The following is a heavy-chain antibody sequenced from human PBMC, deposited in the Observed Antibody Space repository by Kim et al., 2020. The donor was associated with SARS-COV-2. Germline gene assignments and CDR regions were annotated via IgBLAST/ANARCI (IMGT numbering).Heavy chain of an antibody. CDR3: ARAHWKGFGVVTYYFDY. J-gene: IGHJ4*02. V-gene: IGHV3-30-3*01. CDR1: GFTFSSYA. Sequence: GGSLRLSCAASGFTFSSYAMHWVRQAPGKGLEWVAVISYDGSNKYYADSVKGRFTISRDNSKNTLYLQMNSLRAEDTAVYYCARAHWKGFGVVTYYFDYWGQGTLVTVSS. CDR2: ISYDGSNK. D-gene: IGHD3-3*01.